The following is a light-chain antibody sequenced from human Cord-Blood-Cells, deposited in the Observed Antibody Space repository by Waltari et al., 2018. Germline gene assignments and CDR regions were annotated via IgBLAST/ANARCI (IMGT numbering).Light chain of an antibody. CDR2: EGI. Sequence: QSALTQPASVSGSPGQSITISCTGTSSDVGSYNLVSWYQQHPGKAPKLMIYEGIKRPSGVSNRFAGAKSVNTASLTISGLQAEDEADYYCCSYAGSSTVVFGGGTKLTVL. V-gene: IGLV2-23*01. CDR3: CSYAGSSTVV. J-gene: IGLJ2*01. CDR1: SSDVGSYNL.